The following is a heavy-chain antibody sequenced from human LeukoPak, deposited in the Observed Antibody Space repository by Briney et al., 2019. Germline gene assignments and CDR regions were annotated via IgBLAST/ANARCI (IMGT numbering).Heavy chain of an antibody. J-gene: IGHJ4*02. Sequence: ASETLSLTCTVSGGSISSHYWSWIRQPPGKGLEWIGYIYYTGSTSYNPSLKSRVTISEDTSKNQFSLKLSSVTVADTAVYYCARFYDISGHPSRTDYWGQGTLVTVSS. V-gene: IGHV4-59*11. CDR3: ARFYDISGHPSRTDY. CDR1: GGSISSHY. D-gene: IGHD3-22*01. CDR2: IYYTGST.